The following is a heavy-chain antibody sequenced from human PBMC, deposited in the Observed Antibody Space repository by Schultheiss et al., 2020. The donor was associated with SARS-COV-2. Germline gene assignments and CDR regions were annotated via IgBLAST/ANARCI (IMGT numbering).Heavy chain of an antibody. CDR3: ARDSRFYDSSGYYPRSSIDY. CDR1: GFTFSSYS. D-gene: IGHD3-22*01. CDR2: ISSSSSTI. V-gene: IGHV3-48*02. J-gene: IGHJ4*02. Sequence: GGSLRLSCAASGFTFSSYSMNWVRQAPGKGLEWVSYISSSSSTIYYADSVKGRFTISRDNAKNSLYLQMNSLRDEDTAVYYCARDSRFYDSSGYYPRSSIDYWGQGTLVTVSS.